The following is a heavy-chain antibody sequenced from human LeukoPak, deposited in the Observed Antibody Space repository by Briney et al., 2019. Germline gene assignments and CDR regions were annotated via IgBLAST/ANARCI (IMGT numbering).Heavy chain of an antibody. J-gene: IGHJ6*03. CDR2: MNPNSGNT. V-gene: IGHV1-8*03. Sequence: ASVKVSCKASGYTFTTYDINWVRQATGQGLEWMGWMNPNSGNTGYAQKFQGRVTITRNTSISTAYMELSRLRSGDTAVYYCARAPSWNGYDSYYYMDVWGKGTTVTVSS. D-gene: IGHD5-12*01. CDR3: ARAPSWNGYDSYYYMDV. CDR1: GYTFTTYD.